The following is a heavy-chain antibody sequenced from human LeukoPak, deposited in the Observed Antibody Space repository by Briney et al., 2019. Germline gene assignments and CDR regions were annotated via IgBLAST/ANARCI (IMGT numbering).Heavy chain of an antibody. CDR2: INPNSGGT. Sequence: ASVKVSCKASGYTFTDYYIHWVRQAPGQGLEWMGRINPNSGGTNYAQKFQGRVTMTRDTSISTACMELRRLRSDDTAVYYCARDFERPDYWGQGTLVTVSS. J-gene: IGHJ4*02. CDR3: ARDFERPDY. V-gene: IGHV1-2*06. CDR1: GYTFTDYY.